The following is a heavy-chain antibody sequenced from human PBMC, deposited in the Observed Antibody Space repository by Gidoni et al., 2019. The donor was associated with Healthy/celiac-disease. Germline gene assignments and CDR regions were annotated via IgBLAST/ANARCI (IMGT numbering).Heavy chain of an antibody. CDR3: ARDNERSSWEDYYYYGMDV. CDR1: GFTFSSYG. D-gene: IGHD6-13*01. CDR2: IWYDGSNK. Sequence: QVQLVESGGGVVQPGRSLRLSCAASGFTFSSYGMHWVRQAPGKGLEGVAVIWYDGSNKYYADSVKGRFTISRDNSKNTLYLQMNSLRAEDTAVYYCARDNERSSWEDYYYYGMDVWGQGTTVTVSS. V-gene: IGHV3-33*01. J-gene: IGHJ6*02.